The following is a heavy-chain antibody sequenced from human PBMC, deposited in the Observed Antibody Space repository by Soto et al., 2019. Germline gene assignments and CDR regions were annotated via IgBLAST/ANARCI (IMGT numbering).Heavy chain of an antibody. Sequence: QVQLQESGPGLVKPSQTLSLTCTVSGGSISSGGYYWSWIRQHPGKGLEWIGYIYYSGSTYYNPSPQSRVTISVDTSKNQCPLKLSSVTVADTAVYYCARGDGDSGPTWFDPWGQGTLVTVSS. CDR3: ARGDGDSGPTWFDP. CDR2: IYYSGST. D-gene: IGHD4-17*01. V-gene: IGHV4-31*03. CDR1: GGSISSGGYY. J-gene: IGHJ5*02.